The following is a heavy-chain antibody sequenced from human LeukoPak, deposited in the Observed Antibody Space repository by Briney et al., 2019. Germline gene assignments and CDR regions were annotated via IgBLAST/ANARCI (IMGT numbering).Heavy chain of an antibody. J-gene: IGHJ4*02. CDR3: ARDGYYGSGSYDH. CDR2: INPNSGGT. V-gene: IGHV1-2*04. Sequence: GGSLRLSCAASGFTFSSYGMHWVRQAPGQGLEWMGWINPNSGGTNYAQKFQGWVTMTRDTSISTAYMELSRLRSDDTAVYYCARDGYYGSGSYDHWGQGTLVTVSS. D-gene: IGHD3-10*01. CDR1: GFTFSSYG.